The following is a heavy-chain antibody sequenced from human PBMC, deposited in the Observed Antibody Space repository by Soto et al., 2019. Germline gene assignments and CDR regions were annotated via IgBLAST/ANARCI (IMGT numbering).Heavy chain of an antibody. CDR2: INSDGSST. D-gene: IGHD2-15*01. CDR3: ARTSLVVPAATREDY. CDR1: GFTFSSYW. J-gene: IGHJ4*02. Sequence: EVQLVESGVGLVQPGGSLRLSCAASGFTFSSYWMHWVRQAPGKGLVWVSRINSDGSSTSYADSVKGRFTISRDNAKNTVYPQMNSLRAEDTAVYYCARTSLVVPAATREDYWGQGTLVPVSS. V-gene: IGHV3-74*01.